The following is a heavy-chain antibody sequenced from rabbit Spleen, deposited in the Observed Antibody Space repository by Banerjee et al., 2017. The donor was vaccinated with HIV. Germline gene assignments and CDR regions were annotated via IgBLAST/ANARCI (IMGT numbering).Heavy chain of an antibody. CDR3: ARDTGSSFSSYGMDL. D-gene: IGHD8-1*01. J-gene: IGHJ6*01. Sequence: QEQLVESGGGLVQPEGSLTLSCKASGFTLSSDAMCWVRQAPGKGPEWIGCIVTHSGNIYYATWAKGRFTISKISSTTVTLQMTSLTAADTATYFCARDTGSSFSSYGMDLWGQGTLVPS. V-gene: IGHV1S45*01. CDR1: GFTLSSDA. CDR2: IVTHSGNI.